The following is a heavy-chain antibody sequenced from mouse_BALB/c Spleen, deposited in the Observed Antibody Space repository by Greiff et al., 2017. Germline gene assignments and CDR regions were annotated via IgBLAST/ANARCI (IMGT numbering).Heavy chain of an antibody. CDR3: TRKVIDYYGSRGYAMDY. CDR2: IRLKSNNYAT. CDR1: GFTFSNYW. Sequence: EVHLVESGGGLVQPGGSMKLSCVASGFTFSNYWMNWVRQSPEKGLEWVAEIRLKSNNYATHYAESVKGRFTISRDDSKSSVYLQMNNLRAEDTGIYYCTRKVIDYYGSRGYAMDYWGQGTSVTVSS. J-gene: IGHJ4*01. V-gene: IGHV6-6*02. D-gene: IGHD1-1*01.